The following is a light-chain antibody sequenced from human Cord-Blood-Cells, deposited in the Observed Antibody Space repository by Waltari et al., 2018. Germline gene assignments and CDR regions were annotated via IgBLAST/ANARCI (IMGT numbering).Light chain of an antibody. CDR3: QSADSSGTYVV. Sequence: SYELTQPPSVSVSPGQTARVTCSGDALPKQYAYWYQQKPGQAPVLVIYKDSERPSGIPGRFSGSSAGTTVTLTISGVQAEDEAAYYGQSADSSGTYVVFGAGTKLTVL. CDR1: ALPKQY. V-gene: IGLV3-25*03. J-gene: IGLJ2*01. CDR2: KDS.